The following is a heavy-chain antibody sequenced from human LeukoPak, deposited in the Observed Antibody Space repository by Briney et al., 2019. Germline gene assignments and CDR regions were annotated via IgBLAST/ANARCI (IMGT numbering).Heavy chain of an antibody. CDR3: ARVLTLTPLGPSMG. V-gene: IGHV3-48*01. CDR2: ISSSSSTI. CDR1: GFTFSSYS. D-gene: IGHD2/OR15-2a*01. Sequence: PGGSLRLSCAASGFTFSSYSMNWVRQAPVKGLEWVSYISSSSSTIYYADSVKGRFTISRDNAKNSLYLQMNSLRAEDTAVYYCARVLTLTPLGPSMGGGQGTLVTVSS. J-gene: IGHJ4*02.